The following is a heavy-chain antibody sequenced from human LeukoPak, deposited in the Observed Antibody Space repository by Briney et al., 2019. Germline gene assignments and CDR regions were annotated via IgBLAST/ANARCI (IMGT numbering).Heavy chain of an antibody. CDR3: AKDRDWYYCDY. Sequence: TGRSLRLSCAASGFTFSSYGMHWVRQAPGKGLEWVAVISYDGSNKYYADSVKGRFTISRDNSKNTLYLQMNSLRAEDTAVYYCAKDRDWYYCDYWGQGTLVTVSS. V-gene: IGHV3-30*18. CDR2: ISYDGSNK. J-gene: IGHJ4*02. D-gene: IGHD5-24*01. CDR1: GFTFSSYG.